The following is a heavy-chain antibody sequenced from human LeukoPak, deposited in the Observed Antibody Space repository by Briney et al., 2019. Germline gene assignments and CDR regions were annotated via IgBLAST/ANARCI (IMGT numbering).Heavy chain of an antibody. Sequence: SETLSLTCSVSGGSVSSSRYYWGWIRQPPGKGLEWIGSIYYSGSTYYNPSLKSRVTISVDTSKNQFSLKLSSVTAADTAVYYCARLRCGGDCYSGRDHYGMNVWGQGTTVTVSS. D-gene: IGHD2-21*02. CDR3: ARLRCGGDCYSGRDHYGMNV. J-gene: IGHJ6*02. V-gene: IGHV4-39*01. CDR2: IYYSGST. CDR1: GGSVSSSRYY.